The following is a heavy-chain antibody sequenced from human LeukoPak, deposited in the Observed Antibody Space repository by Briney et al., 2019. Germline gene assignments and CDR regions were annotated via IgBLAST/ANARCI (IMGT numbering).Heavy chain of an antibody. CDR1: GITLSSYW. J-gene: IGHJ3*02. Sequence: GGSLRLSCAGSGITLSSYWMSWVRQAPGKGLEWVGNIKQDASEKYFVDSLRGRFTISRDNAKNSLFLQMNSLRADDTAVYYCVRDQGAFDMWGHGTMITVSS. CDR2: IKQDASEK. CDR3: VRDQGAFDM. V-gene: IGHV3-7*05.